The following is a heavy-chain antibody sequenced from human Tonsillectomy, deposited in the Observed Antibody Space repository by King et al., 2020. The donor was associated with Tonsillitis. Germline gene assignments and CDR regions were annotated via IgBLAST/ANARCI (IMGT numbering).Heavy chain of an antibody. CDR1: RFTFSSYA. Sequence: VQLVQSGGGLVQPGGSLRLSCAASRFTFSSYAMSWVRQAPGKGLEWVSAISGSGGSTYYADSVKGRFTISRDNSKNTLYLQMNSLRAEDTAVYYCAKQIEQWLVGHGAFDIWGQGTMVTVSS. V-gene: IGHV3-23*04. CDR3: AKQIEQWLVGHGAFDI. J-gene: IGHJ3*02. D-gene: IGHD6-19*01. CDR2: ISGSGGST.